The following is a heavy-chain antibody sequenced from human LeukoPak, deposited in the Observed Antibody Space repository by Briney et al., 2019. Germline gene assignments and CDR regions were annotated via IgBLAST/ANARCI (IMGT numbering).Heavy chain of an antibody. V-gene: IGHV3-48*01. Sequence: PGGSLRLSCAASGFSFGSYSMNWVRQAPGKGLEWLSYITGSSSAMKYADSVKGRFTISRDNAKNSLYLQMNNLRAEDTAVYYCARKYCSGGSCYWGMNWFDPWGQGTLVTVSS. CDR2: ITGSSSAM. CDR1: GFSFGSYS. J-gene: IGHJ5*02. CDR3: ARKYCSGGSCYWGMNWFDP. D-gene: IGHD2-15*01.